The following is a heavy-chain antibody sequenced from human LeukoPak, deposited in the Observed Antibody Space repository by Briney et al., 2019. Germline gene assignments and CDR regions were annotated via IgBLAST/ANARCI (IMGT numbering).Heavy chain of an antibody. D-gene: IGHD2-2*01. J-gene: IGHJ3*02. CDR1: GGTFSSYT. Sequence: GASVKVSCKASGGTFSSYTISWVRQAPGQGLEWMGRIIPIFGTANYAQKFQGRVTITADESTSTAYMELSSLRSEDTAVYYCARDSIVVVPAATYHAFDIWGQGTMVTVSS. V-gene: IGHV1-69*13. CDR3: ARDSIVVVPAATYHAFDI. CDR2: IIPIFGTA.